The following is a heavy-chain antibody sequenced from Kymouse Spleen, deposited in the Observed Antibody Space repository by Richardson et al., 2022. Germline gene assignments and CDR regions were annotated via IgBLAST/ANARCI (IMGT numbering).Heavy chain of an antibody. V-gene: IGHV4-59*01. Sequence: QVQLQESGPGLVKPSETLSLTCTVSGGSISSYYWSWIRQPPGKGLEWIGYIYYSGSTNYNPSLKSRVTISVDTSKNQFSLKLSSVTAADTAVYYCARGGSWSFDYWGQGTLVTVSS. CDR1: GGSISSYY. CDR3: ARGGSWSFDY. D-gene: IGHD6-13*01. J-gene: IGHJ4*02. CDR2: IYYSGST.